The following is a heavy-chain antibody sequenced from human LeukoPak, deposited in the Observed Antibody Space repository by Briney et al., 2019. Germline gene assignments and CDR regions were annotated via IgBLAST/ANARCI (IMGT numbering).Heavy chain of an antibody. CDR2: INPNSGAT. CDR3: ARGATVFGVVISYGMDV. J-gene: IGHJ6*02. CDR1: GYTFTGYS. D-gene: IGHD3-3*01. V-gene: IGHV1-2*06. Sequence: ASVKVSCKASGYTFTGYSPHWVRQAPGQGLEWMGRINPNSGATNSAQKFQGRVTMTSVTSSSTAYMEVSRLRFDDTAVYYCARGATVFGVVISYGMDVWGQGTTVTVSS.